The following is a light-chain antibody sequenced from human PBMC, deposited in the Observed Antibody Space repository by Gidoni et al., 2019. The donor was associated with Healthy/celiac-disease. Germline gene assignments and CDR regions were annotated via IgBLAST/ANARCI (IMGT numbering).Light chain of an antibody. Sequence: DVVMTQSPLSLPVTLGQPASISCRSSQSIVYSDGNTYLNWFQQRPGQSPRRLIYKVSNRDSGVPDRFSGSGSGTDFTLQISRVEAEDVGVYYCMQGTHWLWTFGQGTKVEIK. CDR3: MQGTHWLWT. J-gene: IGKJ1*01. V-gene: IGKV2-30*01. CDR1: QSIVYSDGNTY. CDR2: KVS.